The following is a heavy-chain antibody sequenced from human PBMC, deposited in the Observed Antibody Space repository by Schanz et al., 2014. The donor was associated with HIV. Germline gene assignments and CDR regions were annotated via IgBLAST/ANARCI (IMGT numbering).Heavy chain of an antibody. CDR3: TSRIVTTNDY. CDR2: VKMKTDGEAT. Sequence: EVQLVQSGGGLVKPGGSLRLSCTASTFSSTFAWMSWVRQAPGKGLEWLGSVKMKTDGEATDYATFVKGRITISRDDSQNTLYLQLNSLKTKDTAMYYCTSRIVTTNDYWGQGTLVTVSS. V-gene: IGHV3-15*01. J-gene: IGHJ4*02. D-gene: IGHD3-16*01. CDR1: TFSSTFAW.